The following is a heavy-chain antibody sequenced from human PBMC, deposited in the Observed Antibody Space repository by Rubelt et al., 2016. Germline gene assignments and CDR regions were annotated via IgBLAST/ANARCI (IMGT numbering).Heavy chain of an antibody. CDR1: GGSISSSSYY. Sequence: QVQLQESGPGLVKPSETLSLTCTVSGGSISSSSYYWGWIRQPPGKGLEWIGSIYYSGSTYYNPSLRSRVTISVDTSKNQFRLRRSSVTAADTAVYYCARELQREDYWGQGTLVTGSS. D-gene: IGHD4-11*01. J-gene: IGHJ4*02. CDR2: IYYSGST. CDR3: ARELQREDY. V-gene: IGHV4-39*07.